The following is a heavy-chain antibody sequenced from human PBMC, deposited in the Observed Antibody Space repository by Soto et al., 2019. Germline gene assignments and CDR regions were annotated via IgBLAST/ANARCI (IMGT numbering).Heavy chain of an antibody. CDR1: GFTFSTYW. V-gene: IGHV3-74*01. CDR3: TRVGYRSCYGF. D-gene: IGHD5-18*01. Sequence: EVHLVESGGGLVQPGGSLRLSCAASGFTFSTYWMHWVRQAPGKGLVWVSRINSDGSSTSYADSVKGRFTISRDNAKNTLYLQMNSLRAEDTAVYYCTRVGYRSCYGFWGQGTLVTVSS. CDR2: INSDGSST. J-gene: IGHJ4*02.